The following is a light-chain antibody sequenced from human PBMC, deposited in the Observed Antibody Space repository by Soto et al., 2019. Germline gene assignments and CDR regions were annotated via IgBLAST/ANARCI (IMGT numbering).Light chain of an antibody. V-gene: IGLV2-23*02. J-gene: IGLJ1*01. CDR3: CSYAGSSTFYV. CDR2: EVS. CDR1: SSDVGNYNL. Sequence: QSVLTQPASVSGSPGQSITISCTGTSSDVGNYNLVSWYQQYLGKAPKLMIYEVSKRPSGVSNRFSGSKSGNTASLTISGLQAEDEADYYCCSYAGSSTFYVFGTGTKAPS.